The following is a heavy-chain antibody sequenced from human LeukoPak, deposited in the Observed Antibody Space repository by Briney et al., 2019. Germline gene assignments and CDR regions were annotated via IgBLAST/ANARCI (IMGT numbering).Heavy chain of an antibody. V-gene: IGHV3-7*01. Sequence: PGGSLRLSCGASGFTFSNYWMNWVRQAPGKGLEWVANIKEDGSEKNYVDSVKGRFTISRDNAKNSLYLQMDSLRDEDTAVYYCARDPHWVTIFGVVIANYLDYWGQGTLVTVSS. J-gene: IGHJ4*02. CDR2: IKEDGSEK. CDR1: GFTFSNYW. CDR3: ARDPHWVTIFGVVIANYLDY. D-gene: IGHD3-3*01.